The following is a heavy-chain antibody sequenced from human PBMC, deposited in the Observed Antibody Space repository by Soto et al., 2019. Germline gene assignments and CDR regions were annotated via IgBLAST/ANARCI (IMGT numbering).Heavy chain of an antibody. Sequence: YGPTLANPTPPLTLTCTFSRLSLTTSGVGVGWIRQLPGKALEWLALIYWDDDKRYSPSLKSRLTITKDTSKSQVVLTMTNMDPVDTATYYCAHHSARWLKFAFDYWGQGTMVTVSS. J-gene: IGHJ4*02. V-gene: IGHV2-5*02. CDR2: IYWDDDK. D-gene: IGHD5-12*01. CDR1: RLSLTTSGVG. CDR3: AHHSARWLKFAFDY.